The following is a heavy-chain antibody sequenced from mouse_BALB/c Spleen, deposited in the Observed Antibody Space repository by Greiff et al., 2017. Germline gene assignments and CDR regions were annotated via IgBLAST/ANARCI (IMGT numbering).Heavy chain of an antibody. Sequence: EVKLMESGGGLVQPGGSLKLSCAASGFDFSRYWMSWVRQAPGKGLEWIGEINPDSSTINYTPSLKDKFIITRDNAKNTLYLQMSKVRSEDTALYYCAREILGYYGSSYVLDVWGAGTTVTVSS. CDR3: AREILGYYGSSYVLDV. CDR1: GFDFSRYW. CDR2: INPDSSTI. D-gene: IGHD1-1*01. V-gene: IGHV4-1*02. J-gene: IGHJ1*01.